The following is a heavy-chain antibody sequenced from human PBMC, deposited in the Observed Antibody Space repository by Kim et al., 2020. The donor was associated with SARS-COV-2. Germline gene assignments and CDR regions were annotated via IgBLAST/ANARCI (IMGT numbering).Heavy chain of an antibody. V-gene: IGHV3-48*03. J-gene: IGHJ6*02. CDR3: ARDRGGNSRPGMDV. D-gene: IGHD1-1*01. Sequence: GGSLRLSCAASGFTFSSYEMNWVRQAPGKGLEWVSYISSSGSTIYYADSVKGRFTISRDNAKNSLYLQMNSLRAEDTAVYYCARDRGGNSRPGMDVWGQGTTVTVSS. CDR2: ISSSGSTI. CDR1: GFTFSSYE.